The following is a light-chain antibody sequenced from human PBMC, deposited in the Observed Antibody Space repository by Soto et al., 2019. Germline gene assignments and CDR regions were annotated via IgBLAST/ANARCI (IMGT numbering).Light chain of an antibody. CDR3: QQYGDSLLT. CDR2: HAS. CDR1: QSISSSY. Sequence: ENVLTQSPGTLSLSPGERATLSCRACQSISSSYLAWYQQKPGQTPRLLIYHASSRATGIPDRFSGSGSGTDFTLTISRLEPEDFAVYYCQQYGDSLLTFGGGTKVEIK. V-gene: IGKV3-20*01. J-gene: IGKJ4*01.